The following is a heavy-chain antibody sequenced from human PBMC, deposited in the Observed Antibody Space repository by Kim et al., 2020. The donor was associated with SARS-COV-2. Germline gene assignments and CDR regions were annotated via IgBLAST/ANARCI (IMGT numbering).Heavy chain of an antibody. CDR3: VKGAWLDY. J-gene: IGHJ4*02. Sequence: GRAYDAESVKGRFTGSRDRARNTLYLQMKSLGVDDTAVYYCVKGAWLDYWGPGTLVTVSS. D-gene: IGHD5-12*01. V-gene: IGHV3-23*01. CDR2: GRA.